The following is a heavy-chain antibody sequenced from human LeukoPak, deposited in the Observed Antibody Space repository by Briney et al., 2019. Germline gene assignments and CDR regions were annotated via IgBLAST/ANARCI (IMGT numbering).Heavy chain of an antibody. V-gene: IGHV3-7*03. CDR2: INSDGSEG. CDR1: GFTFSGFW. J-gene: IGHJ4*02. Sequence: GGSLRLSCAVSGFTFSGFWMSWSRQAPGKGLEWVASINSDGSEGYYADVVKGRFTISRDNAKNSLYLQINSLRAEDTAVYYCARKKAAAAPFDYWGQGTLVTVSS. D-gene: IGHD6-13*01. CDR3: ARKKAAAAPFDY.